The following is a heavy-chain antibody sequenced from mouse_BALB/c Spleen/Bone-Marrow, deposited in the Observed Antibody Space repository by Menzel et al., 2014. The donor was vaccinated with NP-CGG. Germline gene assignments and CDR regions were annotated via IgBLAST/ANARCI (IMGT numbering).Heavy chain of an antibody. J-gene: IGHJ3*01. D-gene: IGHD2-14*01. Sequence: QVQLKEPGPVLVRPGVSVKISCKGSSYTFTDYAMHWVKQSHAKSLEWIGVISTYYGNANYNQKFKGKATMTVDKSSSTAYMELARLTSEDSAVYYCTRGGRYDEVAYWGQGTLVTVSA. V-gene: IGHV1-67*01. CDR2: ISTYYGNA. CDR3: TRGGRYDEVAY. CDR1: SYTFTDYA.